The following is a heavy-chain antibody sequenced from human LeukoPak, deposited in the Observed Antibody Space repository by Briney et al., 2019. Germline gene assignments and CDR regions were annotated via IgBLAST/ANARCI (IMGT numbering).Heavy chain of an antibody. D-gene: IGHD2-2*01. CDR1: GFPFSSYG. V-gene: IGHV3-33*06. CDR2: IWNDGSKK. CDR3: AKDRNIVIIPAAIEGFDY. J-gene: IGHJ4*02. Sequence: GGSLRLSCAASGFPFSSYGMHWVRQAPGKGLEWVAVIWNDGSKKLYADSVKGRFTVSRDNHKNVVFLQMNTLRVDDTAVYYCAKDRNIVIIPAAIEGFDYWGLGTLVTVAS.